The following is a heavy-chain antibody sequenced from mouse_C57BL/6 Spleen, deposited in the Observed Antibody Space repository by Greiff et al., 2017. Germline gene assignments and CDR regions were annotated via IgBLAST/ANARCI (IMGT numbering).Heavy chain of an antibody. CDR3: ARGSYDAMDY. J-gene: IGHJ4*01. Sequence: EVQRVESGGGLVQSGRSLRLSCATSGFTFSDFYMAWVRQAPGKGLEWIAASRNKANDYTTEYSASVKGRFIVSRDTSQSILYLQMNALRAEDTAIYYCARGSYDAMDYWGQGTSVTVSS. V-gene: IGHV7-1*01. CDR1: GFTFSDFY. CDR2: SRNKANDYTT.